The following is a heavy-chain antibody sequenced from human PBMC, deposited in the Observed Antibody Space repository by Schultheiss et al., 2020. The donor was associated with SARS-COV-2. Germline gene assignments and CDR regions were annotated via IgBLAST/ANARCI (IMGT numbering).Heavy chain of an antibody. D-gene: IGHD1-26*01. J-gene: IGHJ4*02. CDR3: AKDSSGSLEAEFDY. CDR2: ISGRADKT. Sequence: GGSLRLSCAASGFDFSAYGMTWVRQAPGRGLEWVAAISGRADKTHYADSVKGRVTISRDNSKSTLSLEMSSLKVEDTAVYYCAKDSSGSLEAEFDYWGQGTLVTVSS. V-gene: IGHV3-23*01. CDR1: GFDFSAYG.